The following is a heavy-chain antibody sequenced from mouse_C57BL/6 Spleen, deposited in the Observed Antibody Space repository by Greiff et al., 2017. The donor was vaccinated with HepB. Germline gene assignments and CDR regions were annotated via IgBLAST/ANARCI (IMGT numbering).Heavy chain of an antibody. CDR2: INPNNGGT. CDR3: ARRVYYGSYYFDY. J-gene: IGHJ2*01. D-gene: IGHD1-1*01. V-gene: IGHV1-26*01. CDR1: GYTFTDYY. Sequence: EVQLQQSGPELVKPGASVKISCKASGYTFTDYYMNWVKQSHGKSLEWIGDINPNNGGTSYNQKFKGKATLTVDKSSSTAYMELRSLTSEDSAVYYCARRVYYGSYYFDYWGQGTTLTVSS.